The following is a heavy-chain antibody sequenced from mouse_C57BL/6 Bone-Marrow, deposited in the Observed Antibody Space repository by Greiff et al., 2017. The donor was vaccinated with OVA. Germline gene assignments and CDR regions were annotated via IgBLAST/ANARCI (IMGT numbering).Heavy chain of an antibody. CDR1: GYSITSGYY. V-gene: IGHV3-6*01. CDR3: ARETVHLYFDV. CDR2: ISYDGSN. Sequence: EVQLQQSGPGLVKPSQSLSLTCSVTGYSITSGYYWNWIRQFPGNKLEWMGYISYDGSNNYNPSLKNRISITRDTSKNQFFLKLNSVTTEDTATYYCARETVHLYFDVWGTGTTVTVSS. D-gene: IGHD1-1*01. J-gene: IGHJ1*03.